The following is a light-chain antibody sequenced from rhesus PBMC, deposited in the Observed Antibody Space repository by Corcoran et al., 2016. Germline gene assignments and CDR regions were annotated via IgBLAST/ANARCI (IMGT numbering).Light chain of an antibody. J-gene: IGLJ6*01. V-gene: IGLV3-44*01. Sequence: SLDLTQPPSVSVSPGQTANITCRGDIIGEESVNWYQQKPPQAPVVVIEFDSERASGIPERFSGSKSGNTATLTINGVEPGDEADYYCQLWDNVSDHPVFGGGTELTVL. CDR3: QLWDNVSDHPV. CDR1: IIGEES. CDR2: FDS.